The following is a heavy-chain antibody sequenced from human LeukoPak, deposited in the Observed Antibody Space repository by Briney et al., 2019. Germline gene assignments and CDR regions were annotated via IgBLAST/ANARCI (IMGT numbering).Heavy chain of an antibody. D-gene: IGHD2/OR15-2a*01. J-gene: IGHJ4*02. V-gene: IGHV3-23*01. CDR1: GFTFSSYT. CDR3: ARRGMARIKEGLDC. Sequence: PGGSLRLSCAASGFTFSSYTMSWVRQAPGKGLDWVSGISDFGGSTYYADSVKGRFIITRDNSKNTSYLSMSNLGADDTAIYYCARRGMARIKEGLDCWGRGTPVTVSS. CDR2: ISDFGGST.